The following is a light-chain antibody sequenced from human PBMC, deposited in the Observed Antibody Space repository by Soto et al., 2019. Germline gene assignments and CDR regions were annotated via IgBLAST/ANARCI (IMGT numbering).Light chain of an antibody. Sequence: EIVMTQSPATLSVSPGERAILSCRASESISSKLGWYQQRPGQAPRLLIYGASIRATGIPTRFSGSGSGTEFTPTTSSLQSADSAVYYCQQYNKWFSISFGQGTRLEIK. CDR3: QQYNKWFSIS. J-gene: IGKJ5*01. V-gene: IGKV3-15*01. CDR2: GAS. CDR1: ESISSK.